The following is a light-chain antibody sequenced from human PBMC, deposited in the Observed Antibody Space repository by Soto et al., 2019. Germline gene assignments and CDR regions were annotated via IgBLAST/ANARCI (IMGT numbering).Light chain of an antibody. CDR1: QSVLYSSNNKNY. V-gene: IGKV4-1*01. J-gene: IGKJ5*01. CDR3: QQYYSTPIT. CDR2: WAS. Sequence: DIVMTQSPDSLAVSLGERATINCKFSQSVLYSSNNKNYLAWYQQKPGQPPKLLIYWASTRESGVPDRFSGSGPGTEFTLTISSLQAEDVAVYYCQQYYSTPITFGQGTRLEIK.